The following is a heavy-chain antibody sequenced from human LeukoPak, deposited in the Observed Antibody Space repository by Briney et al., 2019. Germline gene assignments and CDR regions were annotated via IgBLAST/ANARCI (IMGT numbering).Heavy chain of an antibody. J-gene: IGHJ4*02. D-gene: IGHD5-12*01. CDR1: GGSISSGGYS. Sequence: SQTLSLTCAVSGGSISSGGYSWSWIRQPPGTGPEWIGYIYHSGSTYYNPSLKSRVTISVDRSKNQFSLKLSSVTAADTAVYYCARAVEGIVATISYFDYWGQGTLVTVSS. CDR2: IYHSGST. CDR3: ARAVEGIVATISYFDY. V-gene: IGHV4-30-2*01.